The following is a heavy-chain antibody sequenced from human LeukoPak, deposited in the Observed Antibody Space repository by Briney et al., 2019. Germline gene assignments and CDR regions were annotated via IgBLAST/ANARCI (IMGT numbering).Heavy chain of an antibody. D-gene: IGHD2-2*01. CDR2: ISSSSSYI. J-gene: IGHJ6*02. CDR1: GFTFSSYS. V-gene: IGHV3-21*01. CDR3: ARDWYQPYGMDV. Sequence: GGSLTLSCAASGFTFSSYSMNWVPQAPGKGLEWVSSISSSSSYIYYADSVKGRFTISRDNAKNSLYLQMTSLRAEGTAVYYCARDWYQPYGMDVWGQGTTVTVSS.